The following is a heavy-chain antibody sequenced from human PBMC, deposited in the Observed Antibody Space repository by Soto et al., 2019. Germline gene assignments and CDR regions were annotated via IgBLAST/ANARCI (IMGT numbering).Heavy chain of an antibody. CDR2: IYSGGST. D-gene: IGHD6-6*01. J-gene: IGHJ4*02. V-gene: IGHV3-66*01. CDR1: GFTVSSNY. CDR3: ARGIGQLVAFWFDY. Sequence: GGSLRLSCAASGFTVSSNYMSWVRQAPGKGLEWVSVIYSGGSTYYADSVKGRFTISRDNSKNTLYLQMNSLRAEDTAVYYCARGIGQLVAFWFDYWGQGTLVTVSS.